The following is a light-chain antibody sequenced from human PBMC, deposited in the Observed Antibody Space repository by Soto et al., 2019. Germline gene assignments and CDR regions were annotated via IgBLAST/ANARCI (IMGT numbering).Light chain of an antibody. CDR3: QQYGTSEII. CDR2: DTS. CDR1: QSLANSF. Sequence: EFVLTQSACTLSLSPGERATLSCGASQSLANSFIAWYQQKPGQAPRLLIYDTSSRASGIPDRFSGSGYGTDFNLTISRLETEDFAVFYCQQYGTSEIIFGQGTRLEIK. J-gene: IGKJ5*01. V-gene: IGKV3-20*01.